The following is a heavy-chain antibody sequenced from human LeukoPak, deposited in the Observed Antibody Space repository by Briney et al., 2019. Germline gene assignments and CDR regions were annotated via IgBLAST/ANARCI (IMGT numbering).Heavy chain of an antibody. CDR2: FDPEDGET. D-gene: IGHD2-2*03. Sequence: ASVKVSCKVSGYTLSELSIHWVRQAPGKGLEWMGGFDPEDGETIYGQKFQGRVTMTEDTSTDTAYLELTSLISEDTAVYYCARGRLDIVVVPAASDYYFDYWGQGTLVTVSS. V-gene: IGHV1-24*01. CDR1: GYTLSELS. J-gene: IGHJ4*02. CDR3: ARGRLDIVVVPAASDYYFDY.